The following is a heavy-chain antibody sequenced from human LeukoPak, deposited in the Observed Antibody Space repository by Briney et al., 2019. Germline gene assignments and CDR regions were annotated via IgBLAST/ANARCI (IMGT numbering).Heavy chain of an antibody. Sequence: GGSLRLSCAASGFTFSSYAMHWVRQAPGKGLEWVAVISYDGSNKYYADSVKGRFTISRDNSKNTLYLQMNSLRAEDTAVYYCAKDLQGSGWSTSRGGFDYWGQGTLVTVSS. CDR1: GFTFSSYA. CDR3: AKDLQGSGWSTSRGGFDY. J-gene: IGHJ4*02. D-gene: IGHD6-19*01. V-gene: IGHV3-30*04. CDR2: ISYDGSNK.